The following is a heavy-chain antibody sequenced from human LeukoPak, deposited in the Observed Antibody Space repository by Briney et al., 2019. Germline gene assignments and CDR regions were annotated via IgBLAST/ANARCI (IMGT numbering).Heavy chain of an antibody. CDR3: ATGFYDSSS. V-gene: IGHV1-24*01. J-gene: IGHJ5*02. D-gene: IGHD3-22*01. CDR1: GYTFTSYD. CDR2: FDPEDGET. Sequence: ASVKVSCKASGYTFTSYDINWVRQATGKGLEWMGGFDPEDGETIYAQKFQGRVTMTEDTSTDTAYMELSSLRSEDTAVYYCATGFYDSSSWGQGTLVTVSS.